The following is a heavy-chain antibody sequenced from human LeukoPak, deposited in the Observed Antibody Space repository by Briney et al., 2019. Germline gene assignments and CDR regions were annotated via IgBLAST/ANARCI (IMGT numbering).Heavy chain of an antibody. CDR1: GFTFSSYA. D-gene: IGHD1-20*01. CDR2: ISTSGGST. Sequence: GGSLRLSCAASGFTFSSYAMSWVRQAPGKGLEWVSAISTSGGSTYYADSVKGRFTISRDNSKNTLYLQMNSLRAEDTAVYYCAKPSSSYNWNYYYMDIWGKGTTVTVSS. CDR3: AKPSSSYNWNYYYMDI. J-gene: IGHJ6*03. V-gene: IGHV3-23*01.